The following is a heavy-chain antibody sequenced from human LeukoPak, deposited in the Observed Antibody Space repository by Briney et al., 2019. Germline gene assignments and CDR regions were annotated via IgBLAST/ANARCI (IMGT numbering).Heavy chain of an antibody. J-gene: IGHJ4*02. D-gene: IGHD3-10*01. V-gene: IGHV4-39*01. Sequence: SETLSLTCTVSGGSISSSTYYWGWIRQPPGKGLEWIGSIYYSGSTYYNPSLKSRVTISVDTSKNQFSLKLNSVTAADTAVYYCARAPPDYYGSGSYYNISGYWGQGTLATVSS. CDR2: IYYSGST. CDR3: ARAPPDYYGSGSYYNISGY. CDR1: GGSISSSTYY.